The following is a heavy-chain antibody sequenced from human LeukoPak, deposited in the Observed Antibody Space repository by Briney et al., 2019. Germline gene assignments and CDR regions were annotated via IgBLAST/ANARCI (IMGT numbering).Heavy chain of an antibody. CDR1: GGSISSYY. J-gene: IGHJ4*02. CDR3: ARQRDNALSYSDY. CDR2: IYYSGNT. D-gene: IGHD1-14*01. Sequence: SETLSLTCNVSGGSISSYYWSWIRQPPGKGLEWIGYIYYSGNTNYNPSLKSRVTISADTSKNQFSLKLCSVTAADTAMYYCARQRDNALSYSDYWGQGTLVTVSS. V-gene: IGHV4-59*08.